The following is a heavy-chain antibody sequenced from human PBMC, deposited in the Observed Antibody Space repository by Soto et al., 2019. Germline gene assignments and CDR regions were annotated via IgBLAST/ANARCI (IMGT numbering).Heavy chain of an antibody. CDR1: GYAFTSYG. CDR2: IAPHSGRT. Sequence: QVQLVQSGPEVKNPGASVRVSCVASGYAFTSYGVNWVRQAPGQGLEWMGWIAPHSGRTTYLPKFQGRVTMPADVSTNTAYIELRSLKSDDTGIYFCARAATGSYHSAYWGQGNVVTVSS. J-gene: IGHJ4*02. D-gene: IGHD3-10*01. CDR3: ARAATGSYHSAY. V-gene: IGHV1-18*04.